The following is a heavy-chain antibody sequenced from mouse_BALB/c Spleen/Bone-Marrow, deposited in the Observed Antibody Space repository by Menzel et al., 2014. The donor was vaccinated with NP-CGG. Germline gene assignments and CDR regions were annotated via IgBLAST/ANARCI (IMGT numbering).Heavy chain of an antibody. V-gene: IGHV1S56*01. J-gene: IGHJ3*01. Sequence: QVQLQQSGPELVKPGASVRIYCKASGYTFTSYYIHWVKQRPGQGLEWIGWIYPGNVNTKYNEKFKGKATLTADKSSSTAYMHLSSLTSEDPPVYFCARDYDFDAWFAYWGQGTLVSVSA. D-gene: IGHD2-4*01. CDR1: GYTFTSYY. CDR3: ARDYDFDAWFAY. CDR2: IYPGNVNT.